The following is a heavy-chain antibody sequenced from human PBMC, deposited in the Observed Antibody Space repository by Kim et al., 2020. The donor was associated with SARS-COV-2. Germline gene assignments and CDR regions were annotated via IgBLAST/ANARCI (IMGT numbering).Heavy chain of an antibody. CDR3: TFGVSPRVPDS. CDR1: GGSISSNSDS. V-gene: IGHV4-39*01. CDR2: IFYNGNA. D-gene: IGHD2-8*01. Sequence: SETLSLTCTVSGGSISSNSDSWGWIRQPPGKSLELIGTIFYNGNAIYNPSLKSRVTMSVDTSKNQFSLQLSSATAADTAVYYCTFGVSPRVPDSWGQGTLVTVSS. J-gene: IGHJ4*02.